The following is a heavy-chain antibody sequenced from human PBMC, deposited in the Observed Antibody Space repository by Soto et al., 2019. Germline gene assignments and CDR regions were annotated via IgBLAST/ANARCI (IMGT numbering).Heavy chain of an antibody. CDR2: IYRTGST. Sequence: QVQLQESGPGLVKPSGTLSLTCAVSGGSFTNNNWWTWVRQPPGQGLEWIGEIYRTGSTNYNPSLKSRVTISLDKSETQFALKVTSLTAADTAVYYCASRDPGTSVDYWGQGTLVTVSS. J-gene: IGHJ4*02. D-gene: IGHD1-7*01. CDR3: ASRDPGTSVDY. V-gene: IGHV4-4*02. CDR1: GGSFTNNNW.